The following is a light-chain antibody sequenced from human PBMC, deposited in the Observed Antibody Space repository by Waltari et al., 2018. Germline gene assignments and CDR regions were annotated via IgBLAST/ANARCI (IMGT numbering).Light chain of an antibody. CDR1: RWHTSNV. J-gene: IGLJ3*02. Sequence: QLVLTQSPSASASLVASVKLTCTLSRWHTSNVIAWLQQQPGKGPRFLRKVNSDGSHSKGDEIPDRFSGSSSGAERYLSISSLQSEDDADYYCQTGGHGTWVFGGGTKVTVL. CDR3: QTGGHGTWV. V-gene: IGLV4-69*01. CDR2: VNSDGSH.